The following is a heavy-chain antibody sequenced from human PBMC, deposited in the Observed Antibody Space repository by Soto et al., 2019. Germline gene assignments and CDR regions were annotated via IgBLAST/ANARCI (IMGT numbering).Heavy chain of an antibody. Sequence: EVQLVESGGGLGQPGGSLRLSCAASGFSITNTWMHWVRQAPGKGLEWVGRVKSKADGGTADYAAPVKGRFTVSRDASKNTQYLQMNSLKMEDTAVYYCNSYPDFWGGHTPLWGQGTLVTVSS. J-gene: IGHJ4*02. CDR1: GFSITNTW. V-gene: IGHV3-15*07. CDR3: NSYPDFWGGHTPL. CDR2: VKSKADGGTA. D-gene: IGHD3-3*01.